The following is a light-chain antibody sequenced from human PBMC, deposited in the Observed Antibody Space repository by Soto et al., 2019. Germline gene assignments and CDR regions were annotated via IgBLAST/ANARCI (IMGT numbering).Light chain of an antibody. CDR1: KLADKS. Sequence: SYELTQAPSVSVPPGQRARITCAGNKLADKSVHWYQQKPGQAPGLVVYDDRDRPSGVPERFSGTNSDNVAALTIFRVEAGDEADYFCQVWDSDSDHWVFGGGTQLTVL. J-gene: IGLJ3*02. CDR3: QVWDSDSDHWV. V-gene: IGLV3-21*02. CDR2: DDR.